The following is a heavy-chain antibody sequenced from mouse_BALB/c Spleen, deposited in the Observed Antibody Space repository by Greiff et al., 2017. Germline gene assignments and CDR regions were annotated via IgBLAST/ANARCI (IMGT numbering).Heavy chain of an antibody. V-gene: IGHV3-6*02. CDR3: ARRDYYGSSFDY. D-gene: IGHD1-1*01. CDR1: GYSITSGYY. Sequence: EVQLQESGPGLVKPSQSLSLTCSVTGYSITSGYYWNWIRQFPGNKLEWMGYISYDGSNNYNPSLKNRISITRDTSKNQFFLKLNSVTTEDTATYYCARRDYYGSSFDYWGQGTTLTVSS. CDR2: ISYDGSN. J-gene: IGHJ2*01.